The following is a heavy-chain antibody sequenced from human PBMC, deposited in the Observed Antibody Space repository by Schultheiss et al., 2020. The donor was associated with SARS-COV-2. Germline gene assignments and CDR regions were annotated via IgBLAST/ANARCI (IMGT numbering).Heavy chain of an antibody. CDR2: ISSSSSTI. D-gene: IGHD3-3*01. Sequence: GGYRRLSCAASGFTFSSYSMNWVRQAPGKGLEWVSYISSSSSTIYYADSVKGRFTISRDNAKNSLYLQMNSLRAEDTAVYYCARVGDFWSGYLTSGYYFDYWGQGTLVTVSS. V-gene: IGHV3-48*01. CDR1: GFTFSSYS. J-gene: IGHJ4*02. CDR3: ARVGDFWSGYLTSGYYFDY.